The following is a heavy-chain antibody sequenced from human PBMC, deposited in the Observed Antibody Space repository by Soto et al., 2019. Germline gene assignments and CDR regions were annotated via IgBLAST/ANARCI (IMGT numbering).Heavy chain of an antibody. J-gene: IGHJ4*02. CDR1: GGTFSSYA. V-gene: IGHV1-69*13. D-gene: IGHD3-22*01. CDR3: ARRLSYYDSSGYGY. Sequence: GASVKVSCKASGGTFSSYAISWVRQAPGQGLEWMGGIIPIFGTANYAQKFQGRVTITADESTSTAYMELSSLRSEDTAVYYCARRLSYYDSSGYGYWGQGTLVTVSS. CDR2: IIPIFGTA.